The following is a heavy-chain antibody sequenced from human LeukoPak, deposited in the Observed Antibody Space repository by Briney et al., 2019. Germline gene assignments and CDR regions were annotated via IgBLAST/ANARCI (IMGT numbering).Heavy chain of an antibody. D-gene: IGHD3-16*01. CDR3: ASPRGLYSKRLGTEFDY. J-gene: IGHJ4*02. V-gene: IGHV1-69*13. CDR1: GGTFSSYA. Sequence: GASVKVSCKASGGTFSSYAISWVRQAPGQGLEWMGGIIPIFGTANYAQKFQGRVTITADESTSTAYMELSSLRSEDTAVYYCASPRGLYSKRLGTEFDYWGQGTLVTVSS. CDR2: IIPIFGTA.